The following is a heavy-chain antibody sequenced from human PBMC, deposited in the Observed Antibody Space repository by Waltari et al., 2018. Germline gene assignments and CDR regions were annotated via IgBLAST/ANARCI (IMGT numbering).Heavy chain of an antibody. CDR3: ARVTVTTSFDY. CDR1: GFTVSSNY. D-gene: IGHD4-17*01. V-gene: IGHV3-53*01. Sequence: EVQLVESGGGLIQPGGSLRLSCAASGFTVSSNYMSWVRQAPGKGLEWVSVIYSGGSTYYADSVNGRFTISRDNSKNTLYLQTNSLRAEDTAVYYCARVTVTTSFDYWGQGTLVTVSS. J-gene: IGHJ4*02. CDR2: IYSGGST.